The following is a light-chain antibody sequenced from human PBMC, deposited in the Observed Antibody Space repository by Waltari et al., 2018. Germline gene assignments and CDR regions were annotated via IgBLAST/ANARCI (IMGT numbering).Light chain of an antibody. CDR3: HQHGSSPLT. CDR1: QSFSSTY. J-gene: IGKJ4*01. Sequence: EIVLTQSPDTLSLSPGERATLSCRVSQSFSSTYLAWYQHKPGQAPRLLISGASSRATGIPDRFSGSGSGTDFTLTISRLEPEDFAVYYCHQHGSSPLTFGGGTKVEIK. V-gene: IGKV3-20*01. CDR2: GAS.